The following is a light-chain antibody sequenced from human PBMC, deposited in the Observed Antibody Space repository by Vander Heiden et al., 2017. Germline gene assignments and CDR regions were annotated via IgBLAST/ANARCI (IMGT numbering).Light chain of an antibody. J-gene: IGKJ4*01. CDR1: QDIRNF. Sequence: DIQMTQSPSSLSASVGDRVTITCRASQDIRNFLAWYQQKPGKVPRLLIYATSTLQSGVPSRFSGSGSGTDFALTITSLQPEDVATYYCQKYNSVPPTLGGGTKVEIK. CDR2: ATS. CDR3: QKYNSVPPT. V-gene: IGKV1-27*01.